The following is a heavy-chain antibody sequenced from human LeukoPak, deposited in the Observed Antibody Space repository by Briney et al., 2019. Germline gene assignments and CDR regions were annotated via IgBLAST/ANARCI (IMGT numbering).Heavy chain of an antibody. D-gene: IGHD3-10*01. CDR3: ARDRYYYVSGSYRLFDY. Sequence: SETLSLTCSVSGDSISRYYWSWIRQSPGKGLEWVAYIYNSGDTNSNPSLKSRVTISVDTSKNQFSLKLSSVTAADTAVYYCARDRYYYVSGSYRLFDYWGQGTLVTVSS. CDR2: IYNSGDT. CDR1: GDSISRYY. J-gene: IGHJ4*02. V-gene: IGHV4-4*08.